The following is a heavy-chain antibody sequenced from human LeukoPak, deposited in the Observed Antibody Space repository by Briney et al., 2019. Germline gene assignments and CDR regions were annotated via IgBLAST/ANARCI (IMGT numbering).Heavy chain of an antibody. Sequence: SETLSLTCTVSGGSISSSSYYWGWIRQPPGKGLEWIGSIYYSGSTYYNPSLKSRVTISVDTSKNQFSLKLSSVTAADTAVYYCARHPNTYYDILTGYGDYYYYYYMDVWGKGTTVTVSS. CDR1: GGSISSSSYY. CDR2: IYYSGST. D-gene: IGHD3-9*01. CDR3: ARHPNTYYDILTGYGDYYYYYYMDV. J-gene: IGHJ6*03. V-gene: IGHV4-39*01.